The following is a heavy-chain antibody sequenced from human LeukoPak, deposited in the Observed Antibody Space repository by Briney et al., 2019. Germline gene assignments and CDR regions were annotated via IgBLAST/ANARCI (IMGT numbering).Heavy chain of an antibody. D-gene: IGHD3-10*01. CDR3: ARGGQYGSGSYYTYYYYSMDV. CDR1: GGSISSYY. CDR2: IYTSGST. Sequence: SETLSLTCTVSGGSISSYYWSWIRQPAGKGLGWIGRIYTSGSTNYNPSLKSRVTMSVDTSKNQFSLKLSSVTAADTAVYYCARGGQYGSGSYYTYYYYSMDVWGQGTTVTVSS. V-gene: IGHV4-4*07. J-gene: IGHJ6*02.